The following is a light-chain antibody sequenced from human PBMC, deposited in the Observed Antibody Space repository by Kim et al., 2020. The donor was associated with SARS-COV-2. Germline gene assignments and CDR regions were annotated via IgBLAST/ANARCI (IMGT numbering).Light chain of an antibody. V-gene: IGKV1-12*01. CDR2: GVS. CDR1: QGVAGW. J-gene: IGKJ4*01. Sequence: DIQRTQSPSSVSASVGDRVTITCRASQGVAGWLAWYQQKPGKAPKLLIYGVSILESGVPSRFSGTGSDTDFTLTISSLQPEDFAVYYCQQANSFPPTFGGGTKVDIK. CDR3: QQANSFPPT.